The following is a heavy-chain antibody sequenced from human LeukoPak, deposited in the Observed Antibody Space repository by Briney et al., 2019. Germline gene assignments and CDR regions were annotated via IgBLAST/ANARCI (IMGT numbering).Heavy chain of an antibody. V-gene: IGHV4-59*08. J-gene: IGHJ5*02. Sequence: SETLSLTCTVSGGSLSSYYWSWIRQSPGKGLEWIGSIYHSGNTYYNPSLKSRVTISVDTSKNQFSLKLSSVTAADTAVYYCARAYSSSWYFNWFDPWGQGTLVTVSS. CDR3: ARAYSSSWYFNWFDP. CDR2: IYHSGNT. D-gene: IGHD6-13*01. CDR1: GGSLSSYY.